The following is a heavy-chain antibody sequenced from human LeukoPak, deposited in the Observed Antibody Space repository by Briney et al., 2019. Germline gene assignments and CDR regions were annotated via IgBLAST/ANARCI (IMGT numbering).Heavy chain of an antibody. CDR1: GYTFTSYG. J-gene: IGHJ4*02. V-gene: IGHV1-18*01. CDR2: ISAYNGNT. Sequence: GASVKVSCKASGYTFTSYGISWVRQAPGQGLEWLGWISAYNGNTNYAQKLQGRVTMTTDTSTSTAYMELRSLRSDDTAVYYCARALDYYDSSGYYQHFDYWGQGTLVTVSS. D-gene: IGHD3-22*01. CDR3: ARALDYYDSSGYYQHFDY.